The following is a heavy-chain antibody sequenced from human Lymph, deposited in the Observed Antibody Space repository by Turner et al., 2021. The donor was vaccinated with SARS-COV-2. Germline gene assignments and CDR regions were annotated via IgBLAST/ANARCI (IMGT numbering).Heavy chain of an antibody. CDR1: RYTSTGSD. Sequence: QVQRVQSGAEVKKPVASVQASCMASRYTSTGSDMHWVRQAPGQGIEWMGWVHPNNGGTNYAQKFQGRVTMTRDTSINSAYMELSRLRSDDTAVYYCARNVGTYNDFWSGYSGGYGMDVWGQGTTVTVSS. CDR3: ARNVGTYNDFWSGYSGGYGMDV. J-gene: IGHJ6*02. D-gene: IGHD3-3*01. V-gene: IGHV1-2*02. CDR2: VHPNNGGT.